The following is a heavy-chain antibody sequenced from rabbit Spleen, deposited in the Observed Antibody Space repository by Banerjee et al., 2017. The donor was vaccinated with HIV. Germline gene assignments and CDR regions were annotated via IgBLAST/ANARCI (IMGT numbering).Heavy chain of an antibody. J-gene: IGHJ4*01. Sequence: QEQLEESGGGLVQPEGSLTLTCTASGFSFSSSYWICWVRQAPGKGLEWIACIYAGSSGSTYYARWAKGRFTISKTSSTTVTLQMTSLTAADTATYFCAGDHTGYGGYGYASNLWGQGTLVTVS. CDR2: IYAGSSGST. CDR3: AGDHTGYGGYGYASNL. V-gene: IGHV1S45*01. D-gene: IGHD6-1*01. CDR1: GFSFSSSYW.